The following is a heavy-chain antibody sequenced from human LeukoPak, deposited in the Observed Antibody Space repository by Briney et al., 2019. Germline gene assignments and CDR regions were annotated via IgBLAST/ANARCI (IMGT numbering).Heavy chain of an antibody. CDR3: ARVPYGDPYFDY. J-gene: IGHJ4*02. CDR1: GGSIRSYY. CDR2: IYYSGST. V-gene: IGHV4-59*12. D-gene: IGHD4-17*01. Sequence: SETLSLTCIVSGGSIRSYYWSWIRQPPGKGLEWIGYIYYSGSTNYNPSFKSRVTISVDTSKNQFSLQLNSVTPEDTAVYYCARVPYGDPYFDYWGKGTLVTVSS.